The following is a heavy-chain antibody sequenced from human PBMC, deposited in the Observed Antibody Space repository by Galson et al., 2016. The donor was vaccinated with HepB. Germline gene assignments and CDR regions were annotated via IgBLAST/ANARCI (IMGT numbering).Heavy chain of an antibody. CDR1: GFNFGDYG. Sequence: SLRLSCAASGFNFGDYGMSWFRQAPGKGLEWVCSIGSNAYAGTTEYAASVKGRFIMSRDDSKSIAYLQMDSLKTEDTAFYYCTRGVRGMDVWGQGTTVTVSS. CDR3: TRGVRGMDV. CDR2: IGSNAYAGTT. J-gene: IGHJ6*02. V-gene: IGHV3-49*03.